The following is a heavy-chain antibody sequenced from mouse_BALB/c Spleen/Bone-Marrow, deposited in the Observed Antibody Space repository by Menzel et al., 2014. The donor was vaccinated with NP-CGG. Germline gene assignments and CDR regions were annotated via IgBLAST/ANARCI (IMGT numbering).Heavy chain of an antibody. V-gene: IGHV7-3*02. D-gene: IGHD1-1*01. CDR2: IRNKANGYTT. Sequence: EVNVVESGGGLVQPGGSLRLSCATSGFTFTDYYMSWVRQPPGKALEWLGFIRNKANGYTTEYSASVKGRFTISRDNSQSILYLRMNTLRAEDSATYYCARGWITTGFAYWGQGTLVTVSA. CDR3: ARGWITTGFAY. J-gene: IGHJ3*01. CDR1: GFTFTDYY.